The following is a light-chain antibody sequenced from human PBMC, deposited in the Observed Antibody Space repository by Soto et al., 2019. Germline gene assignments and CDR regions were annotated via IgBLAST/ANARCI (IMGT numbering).Light chain of an antibody. CDR2: GAS. Sequence: EIVLTQSPGTLTLSPGERDTLSCRASQSVSSSYLAWYQQKPGQAPRLLIYGASSRATGIPDRFSGSGSGTDFTLTISRLEPEDFATYYCQYYAGVWAFGQGTKVEIK. CDR1: QSVSSSY. CDR3: QYYAGVWA. V-gene: IGKV3-20*01. J-gene: IGKJ1*01.